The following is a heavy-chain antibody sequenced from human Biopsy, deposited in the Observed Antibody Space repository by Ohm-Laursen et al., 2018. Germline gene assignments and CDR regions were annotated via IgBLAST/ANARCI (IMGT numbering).Heavy chain of an antibody. CDR1: GESSSGYF. Sequence: GTLSLTCAVNGESSSGYFWNWIRQPPGKGLEWIGEINQSGSTKYNPSLKRRATLSADSSNSQFSLRLTSVLAADTAIYYCARGSGYFKLDVWGQGTTVTVSS. CDR2: INQSGST. J-gene: IGHJ6*02. CDR3: ARGSGYFKLDV. D-gene: IGHD5-12*01. V-gene: IGHV4-34*01.